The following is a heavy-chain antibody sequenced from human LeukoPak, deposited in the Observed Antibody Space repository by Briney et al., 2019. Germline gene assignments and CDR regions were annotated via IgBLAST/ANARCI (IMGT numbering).Heavy chain of an antibody. CDR2: MNPNSGNT. CDR3: ARFWRDYYGSGSATDY. D-gene: IGHD3-10*01. CDR1: GYTFTSHD. V-gene: IGHV1-8*01. Sequence: ASVKVSCKASGYTFTSHDINWVRQATGQGLEWMGWMNPNSGNTGYAQKFQGRVTMTRNTSISTAYMELSSLRSEDTAVYYCARFWRDYYGSGSATDYWGQGTLVTVSS. J-gene: IGHJ4*02.